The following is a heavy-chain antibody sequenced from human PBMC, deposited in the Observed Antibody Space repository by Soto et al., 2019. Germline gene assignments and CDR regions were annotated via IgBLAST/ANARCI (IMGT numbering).Heavy chain of an antibody. J-gene: IGHJ5*02. CDR2: INHSGST. V-gene: IGHV4-34*01. CDR3: ARHEKFNWNYGNWFDP. D-gene: IGHD1-7*01. Sequence: SETLSLTCAVYGGSFSGYYWSWIRQPPGKGLEWIGEINHSGSTNYNPSLKSRVTISVDTSKNQFSLKLSSVTAADTAVYYCARHEKFNWNYGNWFDPWGQGTLVTVSS. CDR1: GGSFSGYY.